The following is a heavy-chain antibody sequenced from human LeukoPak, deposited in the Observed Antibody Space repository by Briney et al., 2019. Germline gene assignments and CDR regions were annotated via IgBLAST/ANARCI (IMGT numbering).Heavy chain of an antibody. D-gene: IGHD6-19*01. V-gene: IGHV3-7*01. CDR2: IKQDGSAK. CDR3: ARIKDSSTRFDY. J-gene: IGHJ4*02. CDR1: GFTLSNCW. Sequence: GGSLRLSWAASGFTLSNCWMSWVRQAPAKGLEWVANIKQDGSAKYYVDSVKGRFTISRDNAKNSLYLQMDSLRAEDTAVYYCARIKDSSTRFDYWGQGTLVTVSS.